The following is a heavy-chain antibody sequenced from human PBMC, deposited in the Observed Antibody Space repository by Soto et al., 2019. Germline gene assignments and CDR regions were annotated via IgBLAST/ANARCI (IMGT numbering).Heavy chain of an antibody. CDR1: RFTFSTYE. D-gene: IGHD2-2*01. V-gene: IGHV3-48*03. CDR3: VRYCSSTLCNGVATRTFDY. J-gene: IGHJ4*02. Sequence: GGSLRLSCAASRFTFSTYEMHWLRQAPGKGLEWVSYISSGGDTVHYADSVKGRFTISRDNTRNSLYLQMNSLRDEDTALYYCVRYCSSTLCNGVATRTFDYWGQGTLVTVSS. CDR2: ISSGGDTV.